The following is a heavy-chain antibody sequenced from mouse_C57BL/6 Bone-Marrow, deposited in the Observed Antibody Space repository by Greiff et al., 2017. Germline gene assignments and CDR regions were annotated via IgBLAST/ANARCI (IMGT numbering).Heavy chain of an antibody. CDR2: IYPGDGDT. D-gene: IGHD1-1*01. Sequence: QVQLQQSGPELVKPGASVKISCKASGYAFSSSWMNWVKQRPGKGLEWIGRIYPGDGDTNYNGKFKGKATLTADKSSSTAYMQLSSLTSEDSAVYFCARNYYGSRGGYCDVWGTGTTVTVSS. CDR1: GYAFSSSW. V-gene: IGHV1-82*01. CDR3: ARNYYGSRGGYCDV. J-gene: IGHJ1*03.